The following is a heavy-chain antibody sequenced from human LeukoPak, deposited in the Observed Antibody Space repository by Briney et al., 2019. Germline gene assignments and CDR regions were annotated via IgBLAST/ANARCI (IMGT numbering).Heavy chain of an antibody. J-gene: IGHJ6*03. V-gene: IGHV1-69*05. CDR1: GYTFTSYG. Sequence: GASVKVSCKASGYTFTSYGISWVRQAPGQGLEWMGRIIPIFGTANYAQKFQGRVTITTDESTSTAYMELSSLRSEDTAVYYCASGGRISTIFGVVITPFYYYYYMDVWGKGTTVTVSS. D-gene: IGHD3-3*01. CDR2: IIPIFGTA. CDR3: ASGGRISTIFGVVITPFYYYYYMDV.